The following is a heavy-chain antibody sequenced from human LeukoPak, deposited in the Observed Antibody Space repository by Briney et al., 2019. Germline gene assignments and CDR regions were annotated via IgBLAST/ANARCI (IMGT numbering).Heavy chain of an antibody. CDR1: GYSFTSYW. D-gene: IGHD3-22*01. Sequence: GESLKISCKGSGYSFTSYWIGWVRQMPGKGLEWMGIIYPGDSDTRYSPSFQGQVTISADKSISTAYLQWSSLKASDTAMYYCATRSSPCDSSGYYYDYWGQGTLVTVSS. CDR2: IYPGDSDT. V-gene: IGHV5-51*01. CDR3: ATRSSPCDSSGYYYDY. J-gene: IGHJ4*02.